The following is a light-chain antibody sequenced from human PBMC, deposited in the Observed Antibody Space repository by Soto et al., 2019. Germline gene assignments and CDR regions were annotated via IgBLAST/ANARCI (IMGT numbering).Light chain of an antibody. V-gene: IGKV1-9*01. J-gene: IGKJ4*01. CDR3: QLVAIYPST. CDR2: AAS. Sequence: ILLTQTTFAPSAAVRLRVTITCRASQGISSFLAWYQQKPGKAPKLLIYAASTLQSGVPSRFSGSGFGTDFTLTITSLQPEDFATYYCQLVAIYPSTFGRGTKVDI. CDR1: QGISSF.